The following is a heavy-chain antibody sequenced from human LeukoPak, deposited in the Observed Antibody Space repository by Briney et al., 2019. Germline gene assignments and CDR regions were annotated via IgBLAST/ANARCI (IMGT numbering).Heavy chain of an antibody. CDR2: ISWNSGSI. CDR1: GFTFDDYA. V-gene: IGHV3-9*01. CDR3: AKDLTVAATAFDY. D-gene: IGHD2-15*01. J-gene: IGHJ4*02. Sequence: PGRSLRLSCEASGFTFDDYAMHWVRQAPGKGLEWVSGISWNSGSIGNADSVKGRFTISRDNAKNSLYLQMNSLRAEDTALYYCAKDLTVAATAFDYWGQGTLVTVSS.